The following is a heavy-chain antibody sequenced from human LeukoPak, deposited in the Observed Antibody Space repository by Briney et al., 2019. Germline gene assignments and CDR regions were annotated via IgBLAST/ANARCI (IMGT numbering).Heavy chain of an antibody. CDR2: INHSGST. J-gene: IGHJ4*02. D-gene: IGHD3-10*01. Sequence: SETLSLTCAVYGGSFSGYYWSWIRQPPGKGLEWIGEINHSGSTNYNPSLKSRVTISVDTSKNQFSLKLSSVTAADTAVYYCARAGGEIRLHYFDYWGQGTLVTVSS. CDR1: GGSFSGYY. CDR3: ARAGGEIRLHYFDY. V-gene: IGHV4-34*01.